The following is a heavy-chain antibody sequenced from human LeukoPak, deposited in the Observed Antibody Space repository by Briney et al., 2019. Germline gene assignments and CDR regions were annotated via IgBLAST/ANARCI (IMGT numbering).Heavy chain of an antibody. CDR2: MSTDGNIK. CDR1: GFTFSSYV. J-gene: IGHJ3*02. Sequence: GGSLRLSCAASGFTFSSYVMHWVRQAPGKGLEWVAVMSTDGNIKIYADSVKGRFTISRDNSKNTLYLQMNSLRAEDTAVYYCARGGYCSGNSCYSAAFDIWGQGTMVTVSS. V-gene: IGHV3-30*04. D-gene: IGHD2-15*01. CDR3: ARGGYCSGNSCYSAAFDI.